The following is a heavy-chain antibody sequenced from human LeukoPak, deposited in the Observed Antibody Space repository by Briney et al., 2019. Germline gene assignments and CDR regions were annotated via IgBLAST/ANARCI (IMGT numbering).Heavy chain of an antibody. CDR3: ARATFGVVTPERYFDL. D-gene: IGHD3-3*01. V-gene: IGHV4-39*07. Sequence: PSETLSLTCSVSGGYISTSNYYWGWIRQPPGKGLEWIGTIYYSGSTYYNPSLQSRVTISLDTSKNQFSLKLSSVTAADTAVYYCARATFGVVTPERYFDLWGRGTLVTVSS. CDR2: IYYSGST. J-gene: IGHJ2*01. CDR1: GGYISTSNYY.